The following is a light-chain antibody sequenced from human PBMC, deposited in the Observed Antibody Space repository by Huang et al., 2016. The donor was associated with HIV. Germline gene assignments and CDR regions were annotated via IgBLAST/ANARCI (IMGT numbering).Light chain of an antibody. J-gene: IGKJ4*01. V-gene: IGKV3-15*01. CDR1: QSVSSN. CDR3: QQYNYWRS. Sequence: EIVMTQSPVTLSVSPGEGATLSCRASQSVSSNLAWYQQKPGQAPRLLIYGASTRATGIPARFSGSGSGTEFTLTISSLQSEDFAVYYCQQYNYWRSFGGGTKVDIK. CDR2: GAS.